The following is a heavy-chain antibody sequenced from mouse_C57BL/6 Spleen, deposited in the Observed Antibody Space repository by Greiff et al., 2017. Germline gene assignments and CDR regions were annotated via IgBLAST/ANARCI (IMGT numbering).Heavy chain of an antibody. CDR1: GYSITSDY. D-gene: IGHD2-4*01. Sequence: EVQLQQSGPDLAKPSQPLSLTCSVTGYSITSDYWNWIRKFPGNKLEYMGYISYSGSTYYNPSLKSRISITRDTSKNQYYLQLNSVTTEDTATYYCARSRGYDYDGFGYFDVWGTGTTVTVSS. J-gene: IGHJ1*03. CDR2: ISYSGST. V-gene: IGHV3-8*01. CDR3: ARSRGYDYDGFGYFDV.